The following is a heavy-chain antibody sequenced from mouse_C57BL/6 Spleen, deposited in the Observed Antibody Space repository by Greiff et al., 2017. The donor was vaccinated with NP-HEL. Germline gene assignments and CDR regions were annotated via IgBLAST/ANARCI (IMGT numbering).Heavy chain of an antibody. V-gene: IGHV1-63*01. D-gene: IGHD1-1*01. CDR3: ARRYGSSQGYFDV. J-gene: IGHJ1*03. Sequence: QVQLQQSGAELVRPGTSVKMSCKASGYTFTNYWIGWAKQRPGHGLEWIGDIYPGGGYTNYNEKFKGKATLTADKSSSTAYMQFSSLTAEDSAIYYGARRYGSSQGYFDVWGTGTTVTVSS. CDR1: GYTFTNYW. CDR2: IYPGGGYT.